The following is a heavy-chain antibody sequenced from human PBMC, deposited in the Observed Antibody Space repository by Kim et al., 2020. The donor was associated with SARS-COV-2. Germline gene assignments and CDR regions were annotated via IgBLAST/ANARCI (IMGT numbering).Heavy chain of an antibody. CDR3: ATYDSSGYYVHY. CDR1: GFTFSSYS. CDR2: ISSSSSYI. J-gene: IGHJ4*02. D-gene: IGHD3-22*01. Sequence: GGSLRLSCAASGFTFSSYSMNWVRQAPGKGLEWVSSISSSSSYIYYADSVKGRFTISRDNAKNSLYLQMNSLRAEDTAVYYCATYDSSGYYVHYWGQGTLVTVSS. V-gene: IGHV3-21*01.